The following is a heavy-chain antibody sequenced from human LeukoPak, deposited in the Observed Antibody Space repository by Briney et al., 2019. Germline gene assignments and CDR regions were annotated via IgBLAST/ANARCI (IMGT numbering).Heavy chain of an antibody. J-gene: IGHJ3*02. CDR2: IYHSGGT. D-gene: IGHD2-2*01. V-gene: IGHV4-30-2*02. CDR3: ARHTRYCSGTSCSADAFDI. CDR1: GGSISSGGYY. Sequence: SETLSLTCTVSGGSISSGGYYWSWIRQPPGKGLEWIGYIYHSGGTYYNPSLKSRVTISVDTSKNQFSLKLSSVTAADTALYYCARHTRYCSGTSCSADAFDIWGQGTMVTVSS.